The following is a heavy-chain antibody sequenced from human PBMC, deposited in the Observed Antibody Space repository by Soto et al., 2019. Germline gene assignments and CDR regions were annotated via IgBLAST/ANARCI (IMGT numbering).Heavy chain of an antibody. J-gene: IGHJ4*02. CDR3: ARGNVRGGCLDY. D-gene: IGHD3-10*01. CDR2: FNGGNGNI. Sequence: QVQLVQSGTEERKPGASVKVSCKALGYTFSTYAMHWVRRAPGQSLEWMGWFNGGNGNIKYSQKFEGRVTITTDTAASTAYMELNMLRSEDTAVYYCARGNVRGGCLDYWGQGTLGSVSS. CDR1: GYTFSTYA. V-gene: IGHV1-3*05.